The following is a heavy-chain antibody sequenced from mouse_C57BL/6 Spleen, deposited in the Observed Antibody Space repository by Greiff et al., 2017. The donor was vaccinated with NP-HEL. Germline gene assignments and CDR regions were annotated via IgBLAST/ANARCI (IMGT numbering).Heavy chain of an antibody. CDR2: ISYDGSN. J-gene: IGHJ2*01. V-gene: IGHV3-6*01. Sequence: VQLKQSGPGLVKPSQSLSLTCSATGYSITSGYYWNWIRQFPGNKLEWMGYISYDGSNNYNPSLKNRISITRDTSKNPFFLKLNSVTTEDTATYYCARDDYYGSSSDYWGQGTTLTVSS. CDR1: GYSITSGYY. CDR3: ARDDYYGSSSDY. D-gene: IGHD1-1*01.